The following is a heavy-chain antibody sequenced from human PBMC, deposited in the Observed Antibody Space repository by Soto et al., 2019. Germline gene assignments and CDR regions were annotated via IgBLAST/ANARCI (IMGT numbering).Heavy chain of an antibody. V-gene: IGHV4-39*01. J-gene: IGHJ4*02. Sequence: SETLSLTCTVYGVSISSSSSYWGWIRQPPGKGLEWIGSIYYSGSTYYNPSLKIRVTISVDTSKNQFSLKLSSVTAADTAVYYYASLSDSSRYKSYYLDYGGQGTLVTVAS. CDR3: ASLSDSSRYKSYYLDY. CDR2: IYYSGST. CDR1: GVSISSSSSY. D-gene: IGHD3-22*01.